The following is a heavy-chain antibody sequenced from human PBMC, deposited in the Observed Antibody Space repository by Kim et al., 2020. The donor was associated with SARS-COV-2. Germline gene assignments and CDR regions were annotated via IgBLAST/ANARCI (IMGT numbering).Heavy chain of an antibody. D-gene: IGHD6-6*01. J-gene: IGHJ4*02. V-gene: IGHV3-30*01. CDR3: AREEYSSSSVLAY. Sequence: YADSVKGRFTISRDNSKNTLYLQMNSLRAEDTAVYYCAREEYSSSSVLAYWGQGTLVTVSS.